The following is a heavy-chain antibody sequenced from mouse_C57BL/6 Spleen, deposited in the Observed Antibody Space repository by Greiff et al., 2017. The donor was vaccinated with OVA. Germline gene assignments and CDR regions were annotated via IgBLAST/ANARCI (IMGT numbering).Heavy chain of an antibody. CDR1: GYAFSSSW. CDR2: IYPGDGDT. Sequence: VQLVESGPELVKPGASVKISCKASGYAFSSSWMNWVKQRPGKGLEWIGRIYPGDGDTNYNGKFKGKATLTADKSSSTAYMQLSSLTSEDSAVYFCANYLYYAMDYWGQGTSVTVSS. D-gene: IGHD1-1*01. CDR3: ANYLYYAMDY. V-gene: IGHV1-82*01. J-gene: IGHJ4*01.